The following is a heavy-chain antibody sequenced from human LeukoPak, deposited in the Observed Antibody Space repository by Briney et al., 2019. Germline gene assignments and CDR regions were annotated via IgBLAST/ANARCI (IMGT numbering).Heavy chain of an antibody. CDR1: GFTFDDYA. CDR3: AKVHRRNWFDP. V-gene: IGHV3-9*01. J-gene: IGHJ5*02. Sequence: PGRSLRLSCAASGFTFDDYAMHWVRQAPGKGLEWVSGISWNSGSIGYADSVKGRFTISRDNAKNSLYLQMNSLRAEDTALYYCAKVHRRNWFDPWGQGTLVTVSS. CDR2: ISWNSGSI.